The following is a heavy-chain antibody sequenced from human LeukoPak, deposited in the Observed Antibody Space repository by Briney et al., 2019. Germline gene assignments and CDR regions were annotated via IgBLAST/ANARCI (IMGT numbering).Heavy chain of an antibody. CDR2: INDSGST. CDR3: ARERVGGNRRDDSSI. V-gene: IGHV4-34*01. CDR1: GGSLSDYF. Sequence: SETLSLTCAVHGGSLSDYFWTWIRQPPGKGLGWIGEINDSGSTNYSPSVRSRVTISIDTSKNQFSLKLSSVTAADTAVYYCARERVGGNRRDDSSIWAQGTMVTVSS. J-gene: IGHJ3*02. D-gene: IGHD1/OR15-1a*01.